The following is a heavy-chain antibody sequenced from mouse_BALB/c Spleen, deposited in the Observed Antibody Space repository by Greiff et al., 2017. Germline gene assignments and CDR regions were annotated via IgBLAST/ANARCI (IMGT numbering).Heavy chain of an antibody. D-gene: IGHD1-1*01. CDR3: ARELRYFDV. CDR1: GYSITSGYY. Sequence: EVKLQESGPGLVKPSQSLSLTCSVTGYSITSGYYWNWIRQFPGNKLEWMGYISYDGSNNYNPSLKNRISITRDTSKNQFFLKLNSVTTEDTATYYCARELRYFDVGGAGTTVTVSS. V-gene: IGHV3-6*02. CDR2: ISYDGSN. J-gene: IGHJ1*01.